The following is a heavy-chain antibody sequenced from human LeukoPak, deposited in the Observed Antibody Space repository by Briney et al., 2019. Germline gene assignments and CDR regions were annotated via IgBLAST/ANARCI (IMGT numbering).Heavy chain of an antibody. V-gene: IGHV1-18*01. CDR3: ARVDGSPDY. CDR2: ISAYNGNT. Sequence: ASVKVSCKASGYTFTSYGISWVRQAPGQGLEWMGWISAYNGNTNYAQKFQGRVTITRDTSISTAYMELSSLRSEDTAVYYCARVDGSPDYWGQGTLVTVSS. D-gene: IGHD2-15*01. CDR1: GYTFTSYG. J-gene: IGHJ4*02.